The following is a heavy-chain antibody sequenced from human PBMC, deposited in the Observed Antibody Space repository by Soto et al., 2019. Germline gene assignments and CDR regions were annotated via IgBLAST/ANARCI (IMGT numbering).Heavy chain of an antibody. V-gene: IGHV1-18*01. CDR1: GYTFTSYG. CDR2: ISAYNGNT. J-gene: IGHJ4*02. Sequence: QVQLVQSGAEVKKPGASVKVSCKASGYTFTSYGISWVRQAPGQGLEWMVWISAYNGNTKDAQKLQGRDTMTPDTSRRTAYMELRSLRSEDTAAYYCARYIGGDIIVVVAARGLYYWGQASLVTVSS. CDR3: ARYIGGDIIVVVAARGLYY. D-gene: IGHD2-15*01.